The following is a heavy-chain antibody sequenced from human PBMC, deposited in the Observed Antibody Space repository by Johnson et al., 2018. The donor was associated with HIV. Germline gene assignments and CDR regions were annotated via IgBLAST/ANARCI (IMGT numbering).Heavy chain of an antibody. Sequence: VQLVESGGGLVQPGGSLRLSCAASGFTFDDYGMSWVRQAPGKGLEWVSVTYSGGSTYYADSVKGRFTISRDNSKNTLYLQMNSLRAEDTAVYYCAKDSGYENAFDIWGQGTMVTVSS. CDR1: GFTFDDYG. J-gene: IGHJ3*02. D-gene: IGHD5-12*01. CDR2: TYSGGST. CDR3: AKDSGYENAFDI. V-gene: IGHV3-66*01.